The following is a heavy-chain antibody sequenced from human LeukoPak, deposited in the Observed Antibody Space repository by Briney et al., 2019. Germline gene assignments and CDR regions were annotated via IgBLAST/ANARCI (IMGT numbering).Heavy chain of an antibody. V-gene: IGHV3-30*18. Sequence: PGGSLRLSCAASGFSFISYGMHWVRQAPGKGLEWVGVISDDGRRKDYADSVKGRFTISRDNSKDTLYLQMNRLRAEDTAVYYCAKRPSDYGDYVSYFVYWGQGTLVTVSS. CDR3: AKRPSDYGDYVSYFVY. CDR1: GFSFISYG. J-gene: IGHJ4*02. CDR2: ISDDGRRK. D-gene: IGHD4-17*01.